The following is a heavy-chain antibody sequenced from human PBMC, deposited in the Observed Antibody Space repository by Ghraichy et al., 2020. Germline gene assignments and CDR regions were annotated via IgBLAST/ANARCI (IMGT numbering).Heavy chain of an antibody. CDR1: GFTFSSHW. CDR3: ARVVVVATAKENWFDP. J-gene: IGHJ5*02. CDR2: IEEDGSED. Sequence: GESLHISCAASGFTFSSHWMTWVRQTPGKGLEWVATIEEDGSEDFYADSVRGRFTISRDNAKNSLYLQMHSLRVEDTAVYFCARVVVVATAKENWFDPWGQGTLVTVSS. D-gene: IGHD2-21*02. V-gene: IGHV3-7*01.